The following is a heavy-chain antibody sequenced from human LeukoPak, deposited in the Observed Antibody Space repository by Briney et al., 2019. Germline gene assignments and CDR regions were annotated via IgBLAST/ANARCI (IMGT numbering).Heavy chain of an antibody. CDR2: IKQDGSEK. J-gene: IGHJ4*02. CDR1: GFTFSSYW. Sequence: PGGSLRLSCAASGFTFSSYWMSWVRQAPGKGLEGVANIKQDGSEKYYVDSVKGRFTISRDNAKNSLYLQMNSLRAEDTAVYYCARDHLWFGELPRGFNYWGQGTLVTVSS. CDR3: ARDHLWFGELPRGFNY. V-gene: IGHV3-7*01. D-gene: IGHD3-10*01.